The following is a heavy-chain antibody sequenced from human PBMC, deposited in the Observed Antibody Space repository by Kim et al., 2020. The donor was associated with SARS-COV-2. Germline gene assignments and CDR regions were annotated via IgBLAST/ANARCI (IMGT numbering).Heavy chain of an antibody. J-gene: IGHJ4*02. V-gene: IGHV3-23*01. D-gene: IGHD5-18*01. Sequence: YASSVRGRFTISRDNSKNPVYLQMNSLRGEDTAIYYCAKGIHVGAGTALDYWGQGTLVAVSS. CDR3: AKGIHVGAGTALDY.